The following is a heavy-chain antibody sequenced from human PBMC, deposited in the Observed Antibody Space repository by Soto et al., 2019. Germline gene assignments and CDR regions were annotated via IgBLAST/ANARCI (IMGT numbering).Heavy chain of an antibody. CDR1: GFTFSSYE. CDR3: ARAGRTTVTKGSFDY. Sequence: GWSLRLSCAASGFTFSSYEMNLVRQAPGRGLEWVSYISSSGSTIYYADSVKGRFTISRDNAKNSLYLQMNSLRAEDTAVYYCARAGRTTVTKGSFDYWGEGTPVTVSP. D-gene: IGHD4-17*01. CDR2: ISSSGSTI. J-gene: IGHJ4*02. V-gene: IGHV3-48*03.